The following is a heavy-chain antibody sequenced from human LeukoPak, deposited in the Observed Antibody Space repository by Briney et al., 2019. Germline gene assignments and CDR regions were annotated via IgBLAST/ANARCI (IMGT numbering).Heavy chain of an antibody. J-gene: IGHJ4*02. V-gene: IGHV1-2*02. CDR3: AREVSPFIVGATNGY. D-gene: IGHD1-26*01. Sequence: WASVKVSCKASGYTFTGYYMHWVRQAPGQGLEWMGWINPNSGGTNYAQKFQGRVTMTRDTSISTAYMELSRLRSDDTAVYYCAREVSPFIVGATNGYWGQGTLVTVSS. CDR1: GYTFTGYY. CDR2: INPNSGGT.